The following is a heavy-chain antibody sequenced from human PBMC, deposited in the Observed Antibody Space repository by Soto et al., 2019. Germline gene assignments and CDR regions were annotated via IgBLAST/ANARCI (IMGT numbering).Heavy chain of an antibody. J-gene: IGHJ6*02. Sequence: TLSLTCTASGGSIISGVYYCVWIRQPPRSGLEWIGYIYYSGSTYYNPSLKSRVTISVDASKNQFSLKLSSVTAADTAVYYWARERSSYYDFWSQGPTVTVP. D-gene: IGHD3-3*01. V-gene: IGHV4-30-4*01. CDR1: GGSIISGVYY. CDR3: ARERSSYYDF. CDR2: IYYSGST.